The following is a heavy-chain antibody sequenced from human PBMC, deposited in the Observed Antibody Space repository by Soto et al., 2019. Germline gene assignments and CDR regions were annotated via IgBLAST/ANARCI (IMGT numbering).Heavy chain of an antibody. CDR2: ISWNGASI. CDR1: GFTFDDYA. Sequence: EVQLVESGGGLVQPGRSLRLSCAASGFTFDDYAIHWVRQATGRGLEWVAGISWNGASIAYADSVKGRFTISRDNAKNSLHLQMNSLRSEDTALYYCANLPLYGSGFDCWGQGTLVTVSS. CDR3: ANLPLYGSGFDC. D-gene: IGHD3-10*01. V-gene: IGHV3-9*01. J-gene: IGHJ4*02.